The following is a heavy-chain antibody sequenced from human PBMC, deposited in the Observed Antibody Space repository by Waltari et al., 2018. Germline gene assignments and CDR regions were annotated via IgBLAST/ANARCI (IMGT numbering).Heavy chain of an antibody. CDR1: GGSISRYY. J-gene: IGHJ4*02. Sequence: QVQLQESGPGLVKPSETLYLTCTVSGGSISRYYWSWIRQPPGKGLEWIGYIYYSGSTNYNPSLKSRFTISVDTSKNQFSLKLSSVTAADTAVYYCAIGRDYYDSSPTFDYWGQGTLVTVSS. V-gene: IGHV4-59*01. CDR2: IYYSGST. D-gene: IGHD3-22*01. CDR3: AIGRDYYDSSPTFDY.